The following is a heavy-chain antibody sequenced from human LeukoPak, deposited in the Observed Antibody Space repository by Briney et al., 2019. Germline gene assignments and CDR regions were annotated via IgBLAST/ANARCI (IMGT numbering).Heavy chain of an antibody. J-gene: IGHJ3*02. D-gene: IGHD3-22*01. Sequence: GGSLRLSCAASGFTFDDYGMSWIRQAPGKGLEWVSYISSSGSTIYYADSVKGRFTISRDNAKNSLYLQMNSLRAEDTAVYYCARDLPAEFITMIVVGAFDIWGQGTMVTVSS. V-gene: IGHV3-11*04. CDR2: ISSSGSTI. CDR1: GFTFDDYG. CDR3: ARDLPAEFITMIVVGAFDI.